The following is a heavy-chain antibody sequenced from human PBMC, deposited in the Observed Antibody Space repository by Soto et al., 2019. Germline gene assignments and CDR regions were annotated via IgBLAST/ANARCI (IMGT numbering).Heavy chain of an antibody. J-gene: IGHJ4*02. CDR2: ISNSGRT. CDR3: ARADYATGRYCPDY. Sequence: QVQLQESGPGLVKPSQTLSLTCTVSGGSVRRGNYYWSWIRQFPGKGLEWIGYISNSGRTHYNPSLMSRITILVDTSKNQFFLELRSVTAADTALYYCARADYATGRYCPDYWGQGTLVTVSS. V-gene: IGHV4-31*03. D-gene: IGHD3-10*01. CDR1: GGSVRRGNYY.